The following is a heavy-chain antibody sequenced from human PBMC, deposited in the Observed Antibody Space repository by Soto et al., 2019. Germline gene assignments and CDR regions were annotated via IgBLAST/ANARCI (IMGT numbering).Heavy chain of an antibody. CDR1: GYSFTRYW. CDR2: IYPGDSDT. D-gene: IGHD2-2*01. J-gene: IGHJ5*02. V-gene: IGHV5-51*01. CDR3: ARGYCTTTICYPWFDP. Sequence: PGESLKIPCTGVGYSFTRYWIGWVRQKPGKGLEWMGIIYPGDSDTRYIQSLQRQVTISADKSITPAYLQWSSLKASDTAMYDCARGYCTTTICYPWFDPWGQGTLVTVSS.